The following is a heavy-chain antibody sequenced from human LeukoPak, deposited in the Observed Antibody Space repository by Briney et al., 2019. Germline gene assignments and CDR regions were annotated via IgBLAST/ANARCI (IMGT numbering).Heavy chain of an antibody. CDR3: ARDQDDYVWGSYRRRGHHPDSFDY. D-gene: IGHD3-16*02. Sequence: PGGSLRLSCAASGFTVSSNYMSWVRQAPGKGLEWVSVIYSGGSTYYADSVKGRFTISRDNSKNTLYLQVNSLRDEDTAVYYCARDQDDYVWGSYRRRGHHPDSFDYWGQGTLVTVSS. J-gene: IGHJ4*02. CDR2: IYSGGST. V-gene: IGHV3-66*01. CDR1: GFTVSSNY.